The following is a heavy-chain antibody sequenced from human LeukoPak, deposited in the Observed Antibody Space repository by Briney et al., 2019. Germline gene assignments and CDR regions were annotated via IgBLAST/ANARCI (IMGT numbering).Heavy chain of an antibody. J-gene: IGHJ4*02. D-gene: IGHD1-26*01. CDR2: VYYSGST. CDR3: ARAPRYSGSYYFGY. V-gene: IGHV4-39*02. CDR1: GGSISSTSYY. Sequence: SETLSLTCTVSGGSISSTSYYWGWIRQPPGKGLEWIGSVYYSGSTYYNPSLKSRVTISLDTSKNHFSLKLSSVTAADTAVYYCARAPRYSGSYYFGYWGQGTLVTVSS.